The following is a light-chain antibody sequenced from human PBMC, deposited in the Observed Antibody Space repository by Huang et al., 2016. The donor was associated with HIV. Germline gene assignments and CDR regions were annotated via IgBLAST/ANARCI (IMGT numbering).Light chain of an antibody. CDR2: AAS. CDR1: QCINTY. CDR3: QQTYTGVT. V-gene: IGKV1-39*01. Sequence: DIQMTQSPSSLSASVGDRVTITCRAIQCINTYVNWFQQKPGKAPKVLISAASTLQSGVPSRFSGGGSGTHFTLTITRLKPEDFATYYCQQTYTGVTFGQGTKVEIK. J-gene: IGKJ1*01.